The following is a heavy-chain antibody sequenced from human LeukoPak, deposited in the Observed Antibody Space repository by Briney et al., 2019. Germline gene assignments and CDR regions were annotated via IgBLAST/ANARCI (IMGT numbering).Heavy chain of an antibody. V-gene: IGHV4-4*07. CDR3: ARDVVPAATHYYYYMDV. CDR2: IYTSGST. Sequence: SETLSLTCTVSGGSISSYYWSWIRQPAGKGLEWIGRIYTSGSTNYNPSLKSRVTMSVDTSKNQFSLKLSSVTAADTAVYYCARDVVPAATHYYYYMDVWGKGTTVTVSS. D-gene: IGHD2-2*01. J-gene: IGHJ6*03. CDR1: GGSISSYY.